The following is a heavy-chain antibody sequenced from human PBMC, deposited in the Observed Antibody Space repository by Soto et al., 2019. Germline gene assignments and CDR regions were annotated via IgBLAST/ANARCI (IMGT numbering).Heavy chain of an antibody. J-gene: IGHJ6*02. CDR3: AREYFDWLSYYYYGMDV. CDR1: GFTFISYS. D-gene: IGHD3-9*01. CDR2: ISSSSSTI. Sequence: GGPLRLSCAASGFTFISYSMNWIRQAPGKGLEWVSYISSSSSTIYYADSVKGRFTISRDNAKNSLYLQMNSLRDEDTAVYYCAREYFDWLSYYYYGMDVWGQGTTVTVSS. V-gene: IGHV3-48*02.